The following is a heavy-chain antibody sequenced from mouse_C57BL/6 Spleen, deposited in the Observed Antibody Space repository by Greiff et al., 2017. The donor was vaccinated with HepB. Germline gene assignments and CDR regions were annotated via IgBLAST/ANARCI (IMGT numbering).Heavy chain of an antibody. V-gene: IGHV1-64*01. J-gene: IGHJ3*01. CDR1: GYTFTSYW. Sequence: QVQLQQPGAELVKPGASVKLSCKASGYTFTSYWMHWVKQRPGQGLEWIGMIHPNSGSTNYNEKCKSKATLTVDKSSSTAYMQLSSLTSEDSAVYYCARNSSGPFAYWGQGTLVTVSA. D-gene: IGHD3-2*02. CDR2: IHPNSGST. CDR3: ARNSSGPFAY.